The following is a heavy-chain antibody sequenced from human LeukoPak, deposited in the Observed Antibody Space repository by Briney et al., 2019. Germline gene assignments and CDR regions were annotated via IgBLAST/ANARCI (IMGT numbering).Heavy chain of an antibody. CDR2: ISSSSSYI. J-gene: IGHJ4*02. V-gene: IGHV3-21*01. D-gene: IGHD2-21*01. Sequence: EGSLRLSCAASGFTFSSYSMNWVRQAPGTGLEWVSSISSSSSYIYYADSVKGRFTISRDNAKNSLYLQMNSLRAEDTAVYYCARDSRRLNFDYWGQGTLVTVSS. CDR1: GFTFSSYS. CDR3: ARDSRRLNFDY.